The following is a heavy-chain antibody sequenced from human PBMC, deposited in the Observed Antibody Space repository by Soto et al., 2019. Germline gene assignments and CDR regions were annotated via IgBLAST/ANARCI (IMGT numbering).Heavy chain of an antibody. J-gene: IGHJ5*02. D-gene: IGHD3-16*01. CDR2: INHVGGT. CDR1: GASVTFGGYS. CDR3: VRIRYQLPSSVLWLDP. Sequence: SETLSLTCTVSGASVTFGGYSWSWIRQTPGKGLEWIGEINHVGGTNYNPSLKGRVTMSVDTSQNQFSLRLISVTAADTAMYFCVRIRYQLPSSVLWLDPWGQGTPVTVSS. V-gene: IGHV4-30-2*01.